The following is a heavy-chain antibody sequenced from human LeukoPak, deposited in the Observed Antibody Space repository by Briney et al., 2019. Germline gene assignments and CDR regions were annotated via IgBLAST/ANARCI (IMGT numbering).Heavy chain of an antibody. V-gene: IGHV3-30*03. J-gene: IGHJ4*02. CDR3: ATSRTFDY. Sequence: GTSLRLSCAASGFTFTTYGMHWVRQAPGKGLEWVAVISYDGNVKYYADSVEGRFTISRDNPMNTLYLQMNSLRAEDTAVYHCATSRTFDYWGQGTLVTVSS. CDR1: GFTFTTYG. D-gene: IGHD1-1*01. CDR2: ISYDGNVK.